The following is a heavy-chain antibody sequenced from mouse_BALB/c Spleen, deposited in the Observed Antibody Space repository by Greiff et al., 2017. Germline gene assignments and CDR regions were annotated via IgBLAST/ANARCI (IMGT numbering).Heavy chain of an antibody. D-gene: IGHD1-1*01. CDR2: ISTYYGDA. CDR1: GYTFTDYA. CDR3: AGHYGSSYDAMDY. J-gene: IGHJ4*01. Sequence: VQLQQSGAELVRPGVSVKISCKGSGYTFTDYAMHWVKQSHAKSLEWIGVISTYYGDASYNQKFKGKATMTVDKSSSTAYMELARLTSEDSAIYYCAGHYGSSYDAMDYWGQGTSVTVSS. V-gene: IGHV1S137*01.